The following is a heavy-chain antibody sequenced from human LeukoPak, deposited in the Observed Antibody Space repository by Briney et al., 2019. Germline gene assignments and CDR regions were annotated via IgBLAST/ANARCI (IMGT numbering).Heavy chain of an antibody. CDR2: INPSGGST. CDR3: ARDRDPITMIVVVQPSDGMDV. J-gene: IGHJ6*02. Sequence: GSLRLSCAASGFTFSSYAMHWVRQAPGQGLEWMGIINPSGGSTSYAQKFQGRVTMTRDTSTSTVYMELSSLRSEDTAVYYCARDRDPITMIVVVQPSDGMDVWGQGTTVTVSS. V-gene: IGHV1-46*01. CDR1: GFTFSSYA. D-gene: IGHD3-22*01.